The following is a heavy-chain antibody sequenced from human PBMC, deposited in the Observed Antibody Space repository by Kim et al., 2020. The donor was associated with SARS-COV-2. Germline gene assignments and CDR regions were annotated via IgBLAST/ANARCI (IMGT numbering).Heavy chain of an antibody. Sequence: SETLSLTCTVSGGSISSYYWSWIRQPPGKGLEWIGYIYYSGSTNYNPSLKSRVTISVDTSKNQFSLKLSSVTAADTAVYYCARYLAVRGVDYWGQGTLVTVSS. J-gene: IGHJ4*02. CDR2: IYYSGST. CDR3: ARYLAVRGVDY. CDR1: GGSISSYY. D-gene: IGHD3-10*01. V-gene: IGHV4-59*13.